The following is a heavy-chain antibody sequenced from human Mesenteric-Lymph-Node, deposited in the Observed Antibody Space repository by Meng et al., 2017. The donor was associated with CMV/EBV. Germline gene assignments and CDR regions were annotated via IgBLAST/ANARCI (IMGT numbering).Heavy chain of an antibody. CDR3: VRDFRYSGSYSDFDY. Sequence: GESLKISCVASGFTFSSYEMDWVRQAPGKGLEWVSYISTTGSTIHYAESVRGRFTISRDNAQSSLHLQMDSLRAEDTAVYYCVRDFRYSGSYSDFDYWGQGTLVTVSS. J-gene: IGHJ4*02. D-gene: IGHD1-26*01. CDR2: ISTTGSTI. CDR1: GFTFSSYE. V-gene: IGHV3-48*03.